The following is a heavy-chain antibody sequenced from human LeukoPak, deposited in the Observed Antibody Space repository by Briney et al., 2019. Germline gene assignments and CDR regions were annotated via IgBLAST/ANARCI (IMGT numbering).Heavy chain of an antibody. J-gene: IGHJ4*02. CDR1: GGSISSYY. CDR2: IYYSGST. CDR3: AREKRGYSYGLGSLDY. V-gene: IGHV4-59*12. Sequence: PSETLSLTCTVSGGSISSYYWSWIRQPPGKGLEWIGYIYYSGSTNYNPSLKSRVTISVDTSKNQFSLKLSSVTAADTAVYYCAREKRGYSYGLGSLDYWGQGTLVTVSS. D-gene: IGHD5-18*01.